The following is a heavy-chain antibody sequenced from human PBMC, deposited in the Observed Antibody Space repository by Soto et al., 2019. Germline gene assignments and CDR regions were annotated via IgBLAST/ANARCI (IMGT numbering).Heavy chain of an antibody. D-gene: IGHD3-9*01. J-gene: IGHJ4*02. CDR2: ISYDGSNK. CDR1: GFTFSSYG. Sequence: HPGGSLRLSCAASGFTFSSYGMHWVRQAPGKGLEWVAVISYDGSNKYYADSVKGRFTISRDNSKNTLYLQMNSLRAEDTAVYYCAKNGRVRTGYSFGYRPGEYYFDYWGQGTLVTVSS. CDR3: AKNGRVRTGYSFGYRPGEYYFDY. V-gene: IGHV3-30*18.